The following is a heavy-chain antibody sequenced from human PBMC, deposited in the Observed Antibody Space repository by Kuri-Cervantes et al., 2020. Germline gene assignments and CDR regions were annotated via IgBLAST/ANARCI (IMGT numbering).Heavy chain of an antibody. J-gene: IGHJ4*02. V-gene: IGHV3-33*03. Sequence: GGSLRLSCAASGFTFSSYGMHWVRQAPGKGLEWVAVIWYDGSNKYYADSVKGRFTISRDNAKNSLYLQMNSLRAEDTALYYCAKDMRYSSGWIDYWGQGTLVTISS. CDR1: GFTFSSYG. CDR3: AKDMRYSSGWIDY. D-gene: IGHD6-19*01. CDR2: IWYDGSNK.